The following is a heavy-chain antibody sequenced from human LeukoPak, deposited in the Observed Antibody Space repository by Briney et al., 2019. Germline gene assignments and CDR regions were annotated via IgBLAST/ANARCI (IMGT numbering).Heavy chain of an antibody. D-gene: IGHD4-17*01. Sequence: GGSLRLSCAASGFTFSSYSMTWVRQAPGKGLEWVSSISSSSSYIYYADSVKGRFTISRDNAKNSLYLQMNSLRAEDTAVYYCASYCGDYGCRRGISSFDYWGQGTLVTVSS. CDR1: GFTFSSYS. J-gene: IGHJ4*02. V-gene: IGHV3-21*01. CDR3: ASYCGDYGCRRGISSFDY. CDR2: ISSSSSYI.